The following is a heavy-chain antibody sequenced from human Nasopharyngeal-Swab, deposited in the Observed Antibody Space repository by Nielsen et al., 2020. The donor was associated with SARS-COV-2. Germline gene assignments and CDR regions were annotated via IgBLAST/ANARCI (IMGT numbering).Heavy chain of an antibody. CDR1: GFTFSSYA. D-gene: IGHD6-6*01. CDR2: ISGSSGRT. J-gene: IGHJ3*01. V-gene: IGHV3-23*01. Sequence: GASLKISCAASGFTFSSYAMGWVRQAPGEGLEWVSAISGSSGRTYYADSVQGRFTISRDNSRNTLYLQMNSLRAEDTAVYYCAKALSPYSSSSSASDVWGQGTMVTVSS. CDR3: AKALSPYSSSSSASDV.